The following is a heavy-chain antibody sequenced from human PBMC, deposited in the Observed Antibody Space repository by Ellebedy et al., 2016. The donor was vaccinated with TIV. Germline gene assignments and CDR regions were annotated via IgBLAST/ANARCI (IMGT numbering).Heavy chain of an antibody. CDR2: IKQDGSEK. V-gene: IGHV3-7*01. CDR1: GFSFSSYW. CDR3: ARDMAWGNERVNDAFDI. J-gene: IGHJ3*02. Sequence: GGSLRLSCAASGFSFSSYWMSWVRQAPGKGLEWVANIKQDGSEKYYVDSVKGRFTISRDNAKNSLFLQMNGLRADDTAVYFCARDMAWGNERVNDAFDIWGHGTLVTVSS. D-gene: IGHD7-27*01.